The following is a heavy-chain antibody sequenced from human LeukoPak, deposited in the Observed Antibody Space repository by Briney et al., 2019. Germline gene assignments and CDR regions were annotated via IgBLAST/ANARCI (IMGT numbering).Heavy chain of an antibody. Sequence: PSETLSLTCTVSGGSISSSNCYWGWIRQPPGKGLEWIGSIYYSGSTDYNPSLKSRVTISVDTSKNQFSLKLSSVTAADTAVYYCARVIGSSWYDYFDYWGQGTLVTVSS. CDR3: ARVIGSSWYDYFDY. CDR2: IYYSGST. D-gene: IGHD6-13*01. CDR1: GGSISSSNCY. V-gene: IGHV4-39*01. J-gene: IGHJ4*02.